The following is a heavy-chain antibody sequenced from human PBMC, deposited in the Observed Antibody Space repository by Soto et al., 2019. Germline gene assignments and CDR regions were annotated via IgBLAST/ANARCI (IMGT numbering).Heavy chain of an antibody. Sequence: QVQLVESGGGVVQPGRSLRLSCAASGFTFSTSGMHWVRQAPGKGQEWVAFISDDGSKKYYADSVKGRFTISRDNSKNTMYLQMNSLRAEDTAVNYCAKEWVYDSSGWSFDDWVKGTMVTVSS. CDR1: GFTFSTSG. D-gene: IGHD3-22*01. CDR2: ISDDGSKK. V-gene: IGHV3-30*18. J-gene: IGHJ4*02. CDR3: AKEWVYDSSGWSFDD.